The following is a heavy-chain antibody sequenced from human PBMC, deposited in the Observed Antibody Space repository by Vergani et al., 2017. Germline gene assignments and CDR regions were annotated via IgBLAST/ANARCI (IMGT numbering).Heavy chain of an antibody. J-gene: IGHJ4*02. D-gene: IGHD2-2*01. Sequence: EVQLLESGGGLVQPGGSLRLSCAASGFTFSSYAMSWVRQAPGKGLEWVSAISGSGGSTYYADSVTGRFTISRDNSKNTLYLQMNSLRAEDTAVYYCAKDGGGGYCSSTSCSYYFDYWGQGTLVTVSS. V-gene: IGHV3-23*01. CDR1: GFTFSSYA. CDR3: AKDGGGGYCSSTSCSYYFDY. CDR2: ISGSGGST.